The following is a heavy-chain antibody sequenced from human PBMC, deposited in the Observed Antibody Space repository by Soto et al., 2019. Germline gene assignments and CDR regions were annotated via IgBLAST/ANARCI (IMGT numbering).Heavy chain of an antibody. Sequence: ASVKVSCKASGHTFTSYGISWVRQAPGQGLEWMGWISAYNGNTNYAQKLQGRVTMTTDTSTSTAYMELRSLRSDDTAVYYCARDIGYSSGWYEDDAFDIWGQGTMVTVSS. CDR2: ISAYNGNT. CDR1: GHTFTSYG. CDR3: ARDIGYSSGWYEDDAFDI. J-gene: IGHJ3*02. V-gene: IGHV1-18*01. D-gene: IGHD6-19*01.